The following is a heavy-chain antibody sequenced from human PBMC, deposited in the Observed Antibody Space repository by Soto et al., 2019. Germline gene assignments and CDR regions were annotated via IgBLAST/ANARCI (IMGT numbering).Heavy chain of an antibody. V-gene: IGHV1-46*01. J-gene: IGHJ5*01. Sequence: ASVKVSCKAARDTFTSYYINWVRQAPRQGLEWIGVINPHGGSTVYAQKFQGRDTMTRDTSASTVDTELSSLRSEDEAVYYCARSSREHFGVITYATNGFAAWGQGXLVTVSS. CDR3: ARSSREHFGVITYATNGFAA. CDR1: RDTFTSYY. CDR2: INPHGGST. D-gene: IGHD1-26*01.